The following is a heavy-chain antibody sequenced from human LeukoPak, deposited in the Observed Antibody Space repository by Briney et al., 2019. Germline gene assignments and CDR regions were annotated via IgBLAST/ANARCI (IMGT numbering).Heavy chain of an antibody. Sequence: GGSLRLSCAASGFTFSSYAMHWVRQAPGKGLEWVAVISYDGSNKYYADSVKGRFTISRDNSKNTLYLQMNSLRAEDTAVYYCARDTVTTRNAFDIWGQGTMVTVSS. D-gene: IGHD4-17*01. CDR3: ARDTVTTRNAFDI. J-gene: IGHJ3*02. CDR2: ISYDGSNK. CDR1: GFTFSSYA. V-gene: IGHV3-30-3*01.